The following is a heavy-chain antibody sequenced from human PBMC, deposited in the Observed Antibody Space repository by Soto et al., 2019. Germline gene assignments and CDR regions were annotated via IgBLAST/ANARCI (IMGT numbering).Heavy chain of an antibody. D-gene: IGHD2-2*01. J-gene: IGHJ6*03. CDR3: ASLIVVVPAAIENYYYMDV. CDR1: GGSFSGYY. Sequence: SETLSLTCAVYGGSFSGYYWSWIRQPPGKGLEWIGEINHSGSTNYNPSLKSRVTISVDTSKNQLSLKLSSVTAADTAVYYCASLIVVVPAAIENYYYMDVWGKGTTVTVSS. V-gene: IGHV4-34*01. CDR2: INHSGST.